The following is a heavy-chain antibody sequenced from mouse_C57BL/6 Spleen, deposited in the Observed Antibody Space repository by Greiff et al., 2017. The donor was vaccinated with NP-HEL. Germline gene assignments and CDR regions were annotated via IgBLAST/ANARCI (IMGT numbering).Heavy chain of an antibody. V-gene: IGHV5-16*01. Sequence: EVQLVESEGGLVQPGSSMKLSCTASGFTFSDYYMAWVRQVPEKGLEWVANINYDGSSTYYLDSLKSRFIISRDNAKNILYLQMSSLKSEDTATYYCARDGDYYGSSLYWYFDVWGTGTTVTVSS. J-gene: IGHJ1*03. CDR1: GFTFSDYY. D-gene: IGHD1-1*01. CDR3: ARDGDYYGSSLYWYFDV. CDR2: INYDGSST.